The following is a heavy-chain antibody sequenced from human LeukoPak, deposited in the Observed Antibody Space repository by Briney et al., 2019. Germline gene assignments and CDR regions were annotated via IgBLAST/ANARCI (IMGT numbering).Heavy chain of an antibody. J-gene: IGHJ5*02. D-gene: IGHD6-13*01. Sequence: KASETLSLTCTVSGGSISSGGYYWSWIRQHPGKGLEWIGYIYYSGSTYYNPSLKSRVTISVDTSKNQFSLKLSSVTAADTAVYYCARVAYSSSWYWFDPWGQGTLVTVSS. CDR1: GGSISSGGYY. CDR2: IYYSGST. CDR3: ARVAYSSSWYWFDP. V-gene: IGHV4-31*03.